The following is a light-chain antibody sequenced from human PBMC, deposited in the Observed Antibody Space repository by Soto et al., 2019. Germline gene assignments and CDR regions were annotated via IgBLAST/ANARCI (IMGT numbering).Light chain of an antibody. CDR3: MQGSHWPRT. Sequence: EVVMTQSPLSQPVTLGQPASISCRSSQSLVNSDGNTYLNWFHQRPGQSPRRLIYKVSNRDSGVPDRFSGSGSGTDFTLRISRVEAEDVGVYYCMQGSHWPRTFGQGTRVEIK. J-gene: IGKJ1*01. V-gene: IGKV2-30*01. CDR2: KVS. CDR1: QSLVNSDGNTY.